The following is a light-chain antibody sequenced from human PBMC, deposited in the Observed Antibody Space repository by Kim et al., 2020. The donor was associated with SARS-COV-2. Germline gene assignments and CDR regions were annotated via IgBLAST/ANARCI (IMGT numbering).Light chain of an antibody. CDR2: AAS. CDR1: QSIDTY. Sequence: ASAEDRVTITCRASQSIDTYLNWYQQKPGKAPKLLIYAASTLQTGVPSRFSGSGSGTDFSLTISSLQTEDFATYYCQQSHSFPWTFGQGTKVEIK. V-gene: IGKV1-39*01. J-gene: IGKJ1*01. CDR3: QQSHSFPWT.